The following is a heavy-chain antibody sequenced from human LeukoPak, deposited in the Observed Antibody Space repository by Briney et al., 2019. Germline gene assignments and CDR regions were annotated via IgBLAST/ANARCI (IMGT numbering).Heavy chain of an antibody. D-gene: IGHD6-13*01. CDR3: ARATGYRAFDI. J-gene: IGHJ3*02. V-gene: IGHV4-4*02. CDR2: IYHSGNT. CDR1: GGSISSNNW. Sequence: PSGTLSLTCAVSGGSISSNNWWSWVRQSPGKGLEWIGEIYHSGNTEYNPSHESRVTISLDKSKNQFSLKLTSVTAADTAVYYCARATGYRAFDIWGQGTMVTVSS.